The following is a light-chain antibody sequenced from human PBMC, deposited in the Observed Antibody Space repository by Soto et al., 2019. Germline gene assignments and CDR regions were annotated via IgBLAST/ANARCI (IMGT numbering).Light chain of an antibody. J-gene: IGKJ1*01. V-gene: IGKV1-27*01. CDR2: AAS. CDR1: QDISNF. Sequence: DIQMTQSPSSLSASVGDRVTITCRASQDISNFLDWYQQKPGKVPKVLIYAASTLQSGVPSRFSGSGSGTDFTLTISSLQPEDVATYYCQKYDGVPRTFGQGTKVEIK. CDR3: QKYDGVPRT.